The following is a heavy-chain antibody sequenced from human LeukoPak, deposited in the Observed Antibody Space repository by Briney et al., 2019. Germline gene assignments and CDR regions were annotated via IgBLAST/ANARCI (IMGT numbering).Heavy chain of an antibody. CDR2: FSGSGRKL. CDR1: GFTFRSYV. V-gene: IGHV3-23*01. D-gene: IGHD2-15*01. Sequence: GGSLRLSCAASGFTFRSYVMSWVRQAPGKGLEWVSGFSGSGRKLYYADSVKGRFTISRDNSKNTLYLQMNSLRAEDTAVYYCAKDGPGYCSGGSCSYYFDYWGQGTLVTVSS. J-gene: IGHJ4*02. CDR3: AKDGPGYCSGGSCSYYFDY.